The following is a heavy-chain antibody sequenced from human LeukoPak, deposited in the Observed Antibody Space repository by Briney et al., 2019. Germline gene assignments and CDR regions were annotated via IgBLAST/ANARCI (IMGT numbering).Heavy chain of an antibody. CDR3: ARGIAVAAPDY. CDR2: ISSSSDV. V-gene: IGHV3-69-1*01. CDR1: GFTFGDYY. J-gene: IGHJ4*02. D-gene: IGHD6-19*01. Sequence: GGSLRLSCAASGFTFGDYYMTWIRQAPGKGLEWVSSISSSSDVYYADSLKGRFTISRDNAKNSLYLQMNSLRADDTAVYYCARGIAVAAPDYWGQGSLVTVSS.